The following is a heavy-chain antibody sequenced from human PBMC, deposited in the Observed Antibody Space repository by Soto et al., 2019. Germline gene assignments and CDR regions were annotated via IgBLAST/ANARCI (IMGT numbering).Heavy chain of an antibody. Sequence: SVKVSWKASGGTFSSYAISWVRQAPGQGLEWMGGIIPIFGTANYAQKFQGRVTITADESTSTAYMELSSLRSEDTAVYYCARGTYIAAAGTIYYGMDVWGQRTTVTVSS. V-gene: IGHV1-69*13. J-gene: IGHJ6*02. D-gene: IGHD6-13*01. CDR3: ARGTYIAAAGTIYYGMDV. CDR1: GGTFSSYA. CDR2: IIPIFGTA.